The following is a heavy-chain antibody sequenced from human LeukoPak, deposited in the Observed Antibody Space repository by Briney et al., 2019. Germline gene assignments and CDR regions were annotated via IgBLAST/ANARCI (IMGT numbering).Heavy chain of an antibody. CDR3: ARRLFGNCSGGSCYLGAFDI. CDR1: GFAVSGNS. J-gene: IGHJ3*02. Sequence: GGSLRLSCAASGFAVSGNSMSWVRQAPGKGLEWVASIEQDGSEKYYVDSVKGRFTISRDNAKNSLSLQMNSLRVEDTAVYYCARRLFGNCSGGSCYLGAFDIWGQGTMVIVSS. V-gene: IGHV3-7*01. D-gene: IGHD2-15*01. CDR2: IEQDGSEK.